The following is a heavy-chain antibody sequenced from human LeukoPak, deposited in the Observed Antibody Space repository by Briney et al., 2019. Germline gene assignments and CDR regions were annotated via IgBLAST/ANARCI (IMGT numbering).Heavy chain of an antibody. D-gene: IGHD5-12*01. CDR1: GFTFSTYS. CDR3: ARDRGYSNYYDY. J-gene: IGHJ4*02. Sequence: PGGSLRLSCAASGFTFSTYSMNWVRQAPGKGLEWVSSISSSSSYIYYADSVKGRFTISRDNAKNSLFLQMNSLRDEDTAVYYCARDRGYSNYYDYWGQGTLVTVSS. V-gene: IGHV3-21*01. CDR2: ISSSSSYI.